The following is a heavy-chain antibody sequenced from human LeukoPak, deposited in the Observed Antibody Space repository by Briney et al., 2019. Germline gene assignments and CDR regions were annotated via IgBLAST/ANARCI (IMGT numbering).Heavy chain of an antibody. V-gene: IGHV1-2*02. Sequence: ASVKVSCKASGYTFTGYYMHWVRQAPGQGLEWMGWINPNSGGTNYAQKFQGRVTMTRDTSISTAYMELSRLRSDDTAVYYCARGYYDFWSGPITTGYYYMDVWGKGTTVTVSS. CDR2: INPNSGGT. CDR3: ARGYYDFWSGPITTGYYYMDV. J-gene: IGHJ6*03. CDR1: GYTFTGYY. D-gene: IGHD3-3*01.